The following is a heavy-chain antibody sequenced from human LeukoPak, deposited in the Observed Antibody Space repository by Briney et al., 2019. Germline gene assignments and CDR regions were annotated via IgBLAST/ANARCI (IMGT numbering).Heavy chain of an antibody. CDR2: INPNSGGT. D-gene: IGHD3-10*01. CDR1: GGTFSSYA. CDR3: ARDTKSRDSGDPASYYYYYYMDV. V-gene: IGHV1-2*04. J-gene: IGHJ6*03. Sequence: GASVKVSCKASGGTFSSYAISWVRQAPGQGLEWMGWINPNSGGTNYAQKFQGWVTMTRDTSISTAYMELSRLRSDDTAVYYCARDTKSRDSGDPASYYYYYYMDVWGKGTTVTVSS.